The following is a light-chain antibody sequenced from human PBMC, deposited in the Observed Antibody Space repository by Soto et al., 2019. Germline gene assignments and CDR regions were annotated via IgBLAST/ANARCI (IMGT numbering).Light chain of an antibody. J-gene: IGLJ1*01. CDR2: EVS. Sequence: QSVATQPPSASGSPGQSVTISCTGTSSDVGGYNTVSWYQQHPGKAPKIMIYEVSKRPSGVPDRFSGSKSGNTASLTVSGLQAEDEADYYCSSYGGSNTLVFGTGTKVTVL. V-gene: IGLV2-8*01. CDR1: SSDVGGYNT. CDR3: SSYGGSNTLV.